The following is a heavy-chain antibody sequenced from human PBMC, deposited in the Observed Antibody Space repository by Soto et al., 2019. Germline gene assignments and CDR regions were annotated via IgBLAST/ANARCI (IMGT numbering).Heavy chain of an antibody. J-gene: IGHJ3*02. D-gene: IGHD2-21*02. V-gene: IGHV1-46*01. CDR1: GYTFTRDQ. Sequence: ASVKVSCKASGYTFTRDQIHWVRQAPGQGLEWMGMIDPSGGQTNYAQKFQGRVTITADESTSTAYMELSSLRSEDTAVYYCARGRGYCGGDCYSGAFDIWGQGTMVTVSS. CDR2: IDPSGGQT. CDR3: ARGRGYCGGDCYSGAFDI.